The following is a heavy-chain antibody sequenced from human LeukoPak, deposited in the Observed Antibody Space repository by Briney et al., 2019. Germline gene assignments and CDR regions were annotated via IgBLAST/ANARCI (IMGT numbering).Heavy chain of an antibody. Sequence: PGGSLRLSCAASGLASSSYTMHWARQAPGKGLEWVSYISSSSSAIYYADSVKGRLSISRDNAKSSLYLQMNSLRAEDTAVYYCARGPCSGGSCRYYFDYWGQGTLVTVSS. CDR1: GLASSSYT. J-gene: IGHJ4*02. D-gene: IGHD2-15*01. CDR3: ARGPCSGGSCRYYFDY. CDR2: ISSSSSAI. V-gene: IGHV3-48*01.